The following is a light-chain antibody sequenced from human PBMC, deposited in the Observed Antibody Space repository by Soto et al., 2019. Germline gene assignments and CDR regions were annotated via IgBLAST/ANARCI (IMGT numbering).Light chain of an antibody. CDR1: QSVSTS. V-gene: IGKV3-11*01. J-gene: IGKJ4*01. CDR3: QQRSSWPDS. Sequence: EIVLTQSPATLSLSPGERVTLSCRASQSVSTSLAWFQQKPGQAPRLLMYSSSKRATGIPARFSGSGSGTDFTLTISSLEPEDFAVYYCQQRSSWPDSFGGGTRVEVK. CDR2: SSS.